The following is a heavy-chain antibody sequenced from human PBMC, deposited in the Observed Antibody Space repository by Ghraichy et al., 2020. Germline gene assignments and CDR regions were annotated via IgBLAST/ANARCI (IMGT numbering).Heavy chain of an antibody. J-gene: IGHJ2*01. Sequence: GGSLRLSCAASGFTFSSYAMSWVRQAPGKGLEWVSAISGSGGSTYYADSVKGRFTISRDNSKNTLYLQMNSLRAEDTAVYYCAKVGNWGVVTGGYFDLWGRGTLVTVSS. CDR1: GFTFSSYA. D-gene: IGHD7-27*01. CDR3: AKVGNWGVVTGGYFDL. V-gene: IGHV3-23*01. CDR2: ISGSGGST.